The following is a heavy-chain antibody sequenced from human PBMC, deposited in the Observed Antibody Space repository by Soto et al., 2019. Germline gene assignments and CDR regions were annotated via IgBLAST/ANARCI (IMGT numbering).Heavy chain of an antibody. J-gene: IGHJ6*02. CDR3: AASCVGCGGFNYYGMDV. Sequence: SEALSLTCTVSGGSISSGDYYWSWIRQPPGKGLEWIGYIYYSGSTYYNPSLKSRVTISVDTSKNQFSLKLSSVTAADTAVYYCAASCVGCGGFNYYGMDVWGQGTTVTVSS. V-gene: IGHV4-30-4*01. CDR1: GGSISSGDYY. CDR2: IYYSGST. D-gene: IGHD2-21*01.